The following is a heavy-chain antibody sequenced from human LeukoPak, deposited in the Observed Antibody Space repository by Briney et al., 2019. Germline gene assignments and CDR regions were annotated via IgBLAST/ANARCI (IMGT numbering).Heavy chain of an antibody. J-gene: IGHJ4*02. CDR3: ATDRGWRTSGYYLYYFEY. CDR2: IKHDGSEK. CDR1: GFIFTNYF. V-gene: IGHV3-7*01. Sequence: GGSLRLSCAASGFIFTNYFMSWVRQAPGKGLEWVASIKHDGSEKYYVDSVRGRFTISRDNTMNSLYLQISSLRAEDTAVYYCATDRGWRTSGYYLYYFEYWGQGTLVTFSS. D-gene: IGHD3-3*01.